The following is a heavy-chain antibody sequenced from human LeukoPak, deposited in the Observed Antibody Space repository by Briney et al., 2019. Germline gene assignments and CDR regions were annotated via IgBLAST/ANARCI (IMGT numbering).Heavy chain of an antibody. CDR3: AREQHSSGWYSFDY. J-gene: IGHJ4*02. CDR2: IYHSGST. D-gene: IGHD6-19*01. CDR1: GGSISSGGYY. Sequence: PSQTLSLTCTVSGGSISSGGYYWSWIRQPPGKGLEWIGYIYHSGSTYYNPSLKSRVTISVDRSKNQFSLKLSSVTAADTAVYYCAREQHSSGWYSFDYWGQGTLVTVSS. V-gene: IGHV4-30-2*01.